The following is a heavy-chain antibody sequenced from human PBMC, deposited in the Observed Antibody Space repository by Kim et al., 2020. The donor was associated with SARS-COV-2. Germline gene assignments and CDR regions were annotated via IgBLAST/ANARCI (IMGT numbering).Heavy chain of an antibody. D-gene: IGHD1-26*01. CDR1: GGSISSYY. CDR3: ARDLPQVGANRADPAYYFDY. CDR2: IYYSGST. J-gene: IGHJ4*02. Sequence: SETLSLTCTVSGGSISSYYWSWIRQPPGKGLEWIGYIYYSGSTNYNPSLKSRVTISVDTSKNQFSLKLSSVTAADTAVYYCARDLPQVGANRADPAYYFDYWGQGTLVTVSS. V-gene: IGHV4-59*01.